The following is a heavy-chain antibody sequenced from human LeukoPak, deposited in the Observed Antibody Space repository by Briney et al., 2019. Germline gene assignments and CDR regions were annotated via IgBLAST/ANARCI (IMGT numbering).Heavy chain of an antibody. V-gene: IGHV1-18*01. CDR3: AREAPTPGYSRSWYDPTDY. J-gene: IGHJ4*02. Sequence: ASVKVSCKASGYAFTSYGISWVRQAPGQGLEWMGWISGYNGNTNYAQKLQGRVTMTTDTSTSTAYMELRSLRSDDTAVYYCAREAPTPGYSRSWYDPTDYWGQGTLVSVSS. CDR2: ISGYNGNT. CDR1: GYAFTSYG. D-gene: IGHD6-13*01.